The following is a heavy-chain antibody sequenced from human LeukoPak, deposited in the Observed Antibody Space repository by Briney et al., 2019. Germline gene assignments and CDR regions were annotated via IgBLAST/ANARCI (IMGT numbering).Heavy chain of an antibody. Sequence: GGSLRLSCAASGFTFSSYWMHWVRQAPGKGLVWVSHINSDGSSTSYADSVKCRFTISRDNAKNTLYLQMNSLRAEDTAVYYCAREGAGTTGTDYFDYWGQGTLVTVSS. CDR1: GFTFSSYW. CDR2: INSDGSST. V-gene: IGHV3-74*01. D-gene: IGHD1-1*01. CDR3: AREGAGTTGTDYFDY. J-gene: IGHJ4*02.